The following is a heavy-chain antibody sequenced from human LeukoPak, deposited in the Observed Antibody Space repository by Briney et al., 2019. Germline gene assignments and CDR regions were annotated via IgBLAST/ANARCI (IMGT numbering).Heavy chain of an antibody. CDR2: IYYSGST. Sequence: PSETLSLTCTVSGGSISSYYWSWIRQPPGKGLEWIGYIYYSGSTNYNPSLKSRVTISVDTSKNQFSLKLSSVTAADTAVYYCARLPDYGDNPDFDYWGQGTLVTVSS. CDR1: GGSISSYY. J-gene: IGHJ4*02. D-gene: IGHD4-17*01. CDR3: ARLPDYGDNPDFDY. V-gene: IGHV4-59*08.